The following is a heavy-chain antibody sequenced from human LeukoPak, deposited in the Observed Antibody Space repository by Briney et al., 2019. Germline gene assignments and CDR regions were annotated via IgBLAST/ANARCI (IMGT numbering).Heavy chain of an antibody. CDR3: ATPPHDYGDYYFDF. CDR2: IYSSGST. J-gene: IGHJ4*02. D-gene: IGHD4-17*01. CDR1: GGSIRGYY. Sequence: SETLSLTCNVSGGSIRGYYWSWIRQPPGKGLEWIGYIYSSGSTNYNPSLKSRVTISCDTSKNQFSLNLSSVTAADTAVYYCATPPHDYGDYYFDFWGQGTLVTVSS. V-gene: IGHV4-59*12.